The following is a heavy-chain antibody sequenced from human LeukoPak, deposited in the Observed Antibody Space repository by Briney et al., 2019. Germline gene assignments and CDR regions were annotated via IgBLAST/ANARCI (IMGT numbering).Heavy chain of an antibody. D-gene: IGHD3-10*01. J-gene: IGHJ4*02. CDR1: GYSFTSYW. V-gene: IGHV5-51*01. CDR2: IYPGDSDT. CDR3: ARADPRDGSGSSPFDY. Sequence: GESLKISCQGFGYSFTSYWIGWVRQLPGKGLEWMGIIYPGDSDTRYSPSFQGQVTISADKSISTAYLQWSSLKAPDTAMYHCARADPRDGSGSSPFDYWGQGTLVTVSS.